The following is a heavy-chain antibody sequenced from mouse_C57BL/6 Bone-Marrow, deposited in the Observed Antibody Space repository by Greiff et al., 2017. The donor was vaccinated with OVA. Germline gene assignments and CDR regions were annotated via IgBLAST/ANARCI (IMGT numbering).Heavy chain of an antibody. CDR1: GYTFTSYW. CDR3: ARGGYGSSPWFAY. J-gene: IGHJ3*01. Sequence: VQLQQPGAELVKPGASVKLSCKASGYTFTSYWMHWVKQRPGQGLEWIGMIHPNSGSTNYNEKFKSKATLTVDKSSSTAYMQLSSLTSEDSAVYYCARGGYGSSPWFAYWGQGTLVTVSA. CDR2: IHPNSGST. V-gene: IGHV1-64*01. D-gene: IGHD1-1*01.